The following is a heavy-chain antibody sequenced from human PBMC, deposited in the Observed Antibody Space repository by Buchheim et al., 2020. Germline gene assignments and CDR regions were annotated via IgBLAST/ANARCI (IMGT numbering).Heavy chain of an antibody. J-gene: IGHJ4*02. Sequence: EVQLVESGGGLVQPGGSLRLSCAASGFTFSSYEMNWVRQAPGKGLEWVSYISSSGRTIYYADSVKGRFTISRDNAKKSLYLQMSSLRAEDTALYYCARAGGPYYYGFDYWGQGTL. D-gene: IGHD3-10*01. V-gene: IGHV3-48*03. CDR1: GFTFSSYE. CDR3: ARAGGPYYYGFDY. CDR2: ISSSGRTI.